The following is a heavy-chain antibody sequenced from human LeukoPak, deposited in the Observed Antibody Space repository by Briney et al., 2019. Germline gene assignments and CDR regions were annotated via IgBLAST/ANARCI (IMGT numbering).Heavy chain of an antibody. CDR2: ISSSSSYI. V-gene: IGHV3-21*01. Sequence: SGGSLRLSCAASGFTFSSYSMNWVRQAPGKGLEWVSSISSSSSYIYYADSVKGRFTISRDNAKNSPYLQMNSLRAEDTAVYYCARDSGVTIFGVGRWRWFDPWGQGTLVTVSS. J-gene: IGHJ5*02. D-gene: IGHD3-3*01. CDR1: GFTFSSYS. CDR3: ARDSGVTIFGVGRWRWFDP.